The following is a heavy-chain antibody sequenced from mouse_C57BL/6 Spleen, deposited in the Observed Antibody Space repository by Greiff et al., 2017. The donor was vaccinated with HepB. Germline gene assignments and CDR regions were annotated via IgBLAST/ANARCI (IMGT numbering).Heavy chain of an antibody. D-gene: IGHD4-1*01. CDR2: IYPGDGDT. Sequence: QVQLQQSGPELVKPGASVKISCKASGYAFSSSWMNWVKQRPGKGLEWIGRIYPGDGDTNYNGKFKGKATLTADKSSSTAYMQLSSLTSEDSAVYFCARQGLGQGWFAYWGQGTLVTVSA. V-gene: IGHV1-82*01. J-gene: IGHJ3*01. CDR3: ARQGLGQGWFAY. CDR1: GYAFSSSW.